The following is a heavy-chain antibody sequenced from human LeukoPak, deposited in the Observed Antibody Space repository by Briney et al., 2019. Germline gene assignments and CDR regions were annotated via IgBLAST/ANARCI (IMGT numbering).Heavy chain of an antibody. Sequence: GGSLRLSCAASGFTFDDYGMSWVRHAPGKGLEWVSGINWNGGSTVYADSVKGRFTISRDNAKNSLYLQMNSLRAEDTALYHCARDPGDYDILTGYYSWGFDPWGQGTLVTVSS. V-gene: IGHV3-20*01. CDR1: GFTFDDYG. CDR3: ARDPGDYDILTGYYSWGFDP. CDR2: INWNGGST. D-gene: IGHD3-9*01. J-gene: IGHJ5*02.